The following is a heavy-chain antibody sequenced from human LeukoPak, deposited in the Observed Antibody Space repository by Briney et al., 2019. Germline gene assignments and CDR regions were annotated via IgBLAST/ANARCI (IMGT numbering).Heavy chain of an antibody. CDR2: IYHSGST. Sequence: PETLSLTCTVSGGSISSSSYYWGWIRQPPGKGLEWIGSIYHSGSTYYKPTLKSRVTISVDTSKNQSSLKLSSVTAADTAVYYCARSWYSATYLDYWGQGTLVTVSS. D-gene: IGHD1-26*01. CDR3: ARSWYSATYLDY. J-gene: IGHJ4*02. CDR1: GGSISSSSYY. V-gene: IGHV4-39*01.